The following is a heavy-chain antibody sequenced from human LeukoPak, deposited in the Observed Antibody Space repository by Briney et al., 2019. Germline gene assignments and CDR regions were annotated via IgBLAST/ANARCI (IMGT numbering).Heavy chain of an antibody. D-gene: IGHD5-24*01. CDR3: ARSGVEMATMGSYYFDY. J-gene: IGHJ4*02. CDR2: IYSSGST. V-gene: IGHV4-61*02. CDR1: GGSISSGSYY. Sequence: SETLSLTCTVSGGSISSGSYYWSWIRQPAGKGLEWIGRIYSSGSTNYNPSLKSRVTISVDTSKNQFSLKLSSVTAADTAVYYCARSGVEMATMGSYYFDYWGQGTLVTVSS.